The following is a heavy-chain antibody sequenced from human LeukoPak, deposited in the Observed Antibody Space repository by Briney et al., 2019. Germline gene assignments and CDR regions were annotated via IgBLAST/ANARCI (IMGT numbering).Heavy chain of an antibody. CDR1: GFTFSDYY. Sequence: GGSLRLSCAASGFTFSDYYMSWIRQAPGKGLEWVSYISSTVITVYYADSVTGRFTISRDNAKNSLYLQMNSLRAEDTAVCYCVRSVYNWNDVDYWGQGTLVTVSS. V-gene: IGHV3-11*01. CDR3: VRSVYNWNDVDY. J-gene: IGHJ4*02. D-gene: IGHD1-20*01. CDR2: ISSTVITV.